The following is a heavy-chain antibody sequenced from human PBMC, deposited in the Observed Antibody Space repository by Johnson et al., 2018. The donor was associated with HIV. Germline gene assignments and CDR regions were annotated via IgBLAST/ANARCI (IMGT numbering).Heavy chain of an antibody. V-gene: IGHV3-74*01. CDR2: IDSDGSST. D-gene: IGHD6-13*01. CDR1: GFTFSSYW. J-gene: IGHJ3*02. Sequence: VQLVESGGGLVQPGGSLRLSCAASGFTFSSYWMHWVRQAPGKGLVWVSRIDSDGSSTRYADSVKGRFTISRDNAKNTLYRQMNSLRAEDTAVYYCARVGSSWGRDAFDIWGQGTMVTVSS. CDR3: ARVGSSWGRDAFDI.